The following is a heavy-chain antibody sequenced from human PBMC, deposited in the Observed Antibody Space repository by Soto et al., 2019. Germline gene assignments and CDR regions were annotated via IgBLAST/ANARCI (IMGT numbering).Heavy chain of an antibody. CDR3: ARREIQGPIDY. CDR2: IYYSGTT. Sequence: QVQLQESGPGLVKPSDTLSLTCAVSGYSISSSNWWGWIRQPPGKGLEWIGYIYYSGTTYYNPSLKGRVTMSVDTSKNQFSLKLTSVTAVDTAVYYGARREIQGPIDYWGQGTLVTVSS. D-gene: IGHD1-26*01. J-gene: IGHJ4*02. CDR1: GYSISSSNW. V-gene: IGHV4-28*01.